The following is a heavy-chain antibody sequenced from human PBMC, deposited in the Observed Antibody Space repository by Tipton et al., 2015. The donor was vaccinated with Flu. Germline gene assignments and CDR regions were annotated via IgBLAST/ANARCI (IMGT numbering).Heavy chain of an antibody. CDR2: ISWNSGSI. J-gene: IGHJ4*02. V-gene: IGHV3-9*01. D-gene: IGHD7-27*01. Sequence: SLRLSCAASGFTFDDYAMHWVRQAPGKGLEWVSGISWNSGSIGYADSVKGRFTISRDNAKNSLYLQMNSLRAEDTALYYCAKDISRGTGDRLHNFDYWGQGTLVTVSS. CDR3: AKDISRGTGDRLHNFDY. CDR1: GFTFDDYA.